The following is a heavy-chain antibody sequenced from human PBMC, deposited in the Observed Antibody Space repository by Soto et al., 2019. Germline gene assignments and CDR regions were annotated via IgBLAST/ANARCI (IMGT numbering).Heavy chain of an antibody. CDR2: INGGSSST. Sequence: PGGSLRLSCAVSGFTFRTYVMSWVRQAPGEGLEWVSAINGGSSSTYYADSVEGRFTISRDNSKNTLYLQMNSLRAEDTAVYFCAKGSSDTRPYHFDFWGQGALVTVS. CDR1: GFTFRTYV. V-gene: IGHV3-23*01. D-gene: IGHD3-22*01. CDR3: AKGSSDTRPYHFDF. J-gene: IGHJ4*02.